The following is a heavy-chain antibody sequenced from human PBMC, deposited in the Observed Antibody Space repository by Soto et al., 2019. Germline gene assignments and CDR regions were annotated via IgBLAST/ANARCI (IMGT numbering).Heavy chain of an antibody. V-gene: IGHV4-39*01. Sequence: PSETLSLTCTVSGVSISNSSYYWGWIRRPPGKGLEWIGTIYYSGITYYNPSLKSRVTISVDTCKNQFSLKLTSVTAADTAVYYCARHGSNWGQGTLVTVSS. CDR1: GVSISNSSYY. CDR2: IYYSGIT. J-gene: IGHJ4*02. CDR3: ARHGSN.